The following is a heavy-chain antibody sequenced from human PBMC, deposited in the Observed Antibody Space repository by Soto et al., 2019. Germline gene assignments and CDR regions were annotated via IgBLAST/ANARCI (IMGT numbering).Heavy chain of an antibody. V-gene: IGHV1-18*01. CDR1: GYTFTSYG. CDR2: ISAYNGNT. CDR3: ARDIAYYDSSGYDAFDL. J-gene: IGHJ3*01. Sequence: GASVKVFCKASGYTFTSYGISWVRQAPGQGLEWMGWISAYNGNTNYAQKLQGRVTMTTDTSTSTAYMELRSLRSDDTAVYYCARDIAYYDSSGYDAFDLWGQGTMVTVSS. D-gene: IGHD3-22*01.